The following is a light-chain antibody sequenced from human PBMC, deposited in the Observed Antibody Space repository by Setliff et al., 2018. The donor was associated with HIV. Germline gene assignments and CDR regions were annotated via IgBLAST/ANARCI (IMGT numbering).Light chain of an antibody. CDR3: QVWDSSSDHHV. V-gene: IGLV3-21*04. CDR2: YDS. CDR1: NIGSKS. Sequence: SYELTQPPSVSVAPGKTARTTCGGDNIGSKSVHWYQQKPGQAPVLVIYYDSDRPSGIPERFSGSNSGNTATLTISRVEAGDEADYYCQVWDSSSDHHVFGTGTKVTVL. J-gene: IGLJ1*01.